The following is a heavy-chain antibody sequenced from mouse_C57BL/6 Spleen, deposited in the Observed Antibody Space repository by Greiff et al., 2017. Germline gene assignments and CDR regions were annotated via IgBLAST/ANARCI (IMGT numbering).Heavy chain of an antibody. D-gene: IGHD1-1*01. CDR1: GFTFSDYG. V-gene: IGHV5-17*01. CDR3: ARSPLLLRYYFDY. J-gene: IGHJ2*01. CDR2: ISSGSSTI. Sequence: EVQLVESGGGLVKPGGSLKLSCAASGFTFSDYGMHWVRQAPEKGLEWVAYISSGSSTIYYADTVKGRFTISRDNAKNTLFLQMTSLRSEDTAMYYCARSPLLLRYYFDYWGQGTTLTVSS.